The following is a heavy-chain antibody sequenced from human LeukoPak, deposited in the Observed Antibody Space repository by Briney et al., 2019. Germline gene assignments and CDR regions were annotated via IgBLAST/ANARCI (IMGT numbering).Heavy chain of an antibody. CDR3: ARGRRIYYRASNWFDP. CDR2: ITRSSTYV. Sequence: GGSLRLSCAASGFTFTTYSMNWVRQAPGKGLEWVSSITRSSTYVHYADSVKGRFTISRDNAKNSLFLQMNNLRAEDTAVYYCARGRRIYYRASNWFDPWGQGTLVTVSS. CDR1: GFTFTTYS. J-gene: IGHJ5*02. D-gene: IGHD3-10*01. V-gene: IGHV3-21*01.